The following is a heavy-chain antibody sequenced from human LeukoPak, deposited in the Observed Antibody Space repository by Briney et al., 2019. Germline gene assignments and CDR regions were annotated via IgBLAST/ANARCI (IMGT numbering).Heavy chain of an antibody. CDR1: GDSISSGYY. CDR2: IHHSGTT. CDR3: ARRWWQQLVVTLFDY. Sequence: SETLSLTCTVSGDSISSGYYWGWIRQPPGKGLEWIGSIHHSGTTYYNPSLKSRVTISVDTSKNQFSLKLSSVTAADTAVYYCARRWWQQLVVTLFDYWGQGTLVTVSS. V-gene: IGHV4-38-2*02. J-gene: IGHJ4*02. D-gene: IGHD6-13*01.